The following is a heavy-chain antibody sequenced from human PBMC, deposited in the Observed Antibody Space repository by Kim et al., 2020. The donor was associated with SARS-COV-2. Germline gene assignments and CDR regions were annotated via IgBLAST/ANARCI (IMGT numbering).Heavy chain of an antibody. Sequence: GGSLRLSCAASGFHFSGYAMHWVRQAPGKGLEWVAVISYDSNDKFYVDSVKGRFTISRDNSENTMFLQVNSLRDEDTAVYYCARVGDYGDPGIRYWGQGTLVTVSS. CDR3: ARVGDYGDPGIRY. J-gene: IGHJ4*02. CDR1: GFHFSGYA. D-gene: IGHD4-17*01. CDR2: ISYDSNDK. V-gene: IGHV3-30*14.